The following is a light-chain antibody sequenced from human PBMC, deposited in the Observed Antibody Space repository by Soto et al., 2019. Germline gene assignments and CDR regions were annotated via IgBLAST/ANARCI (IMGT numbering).Light chain of an antibody. V-gene: IGLV2-14*01. J-gene: IGLJ1*01. CDR2: EVS. CDR3: FSYTSSGSYV. Sequence: QSALAQPASVSGSPGQSITISRTGTSSDVGNYKYVSWCQQHPGKAPKLMIYEVSDRPSGVSNRFSGSKSGNTASLTISGLQAEDDTDYYCFSYTSSGSYVFGTGTK. CDR1: SSDVGNYKY.